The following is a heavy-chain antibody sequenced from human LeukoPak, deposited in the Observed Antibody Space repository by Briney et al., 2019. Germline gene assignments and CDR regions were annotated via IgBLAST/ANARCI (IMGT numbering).Heavy chain of an antibody. CDR1: GGSFSGYY. CDR2: INHSGST. J-gene: IGHJ4*02. V-gene: IGHV4-34*01. CDR3: ARVRYFDWLLSN. D-gene: IGHD3-9*01. Sequence: SETLSLTCAVYGGSFSGYYWSWIRQPPGKGLEWIGEINHSGSTNYNPSLKSRVTISVDTSKNQFSLKLSSVTAADTAVYYCARVRYFDWLLSNWGQGTLVTVSS.